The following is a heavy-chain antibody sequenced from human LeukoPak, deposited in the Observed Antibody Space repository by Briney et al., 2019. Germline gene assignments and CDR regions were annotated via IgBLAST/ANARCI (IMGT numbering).Heavy chain of an antibody. CDR2: ISYDGSNK. V-gene: IGHV3-30*03. D-gene: IGHD3-10*01. Sequence: GGSLRLSCAASGFTYSSYGMHWVRQAPGKGLEWVAVISYDGSNKYYADSVKGRFTISRDNSKNTVYLQMNSLRTEDTAVYYCARSLTMVRAYDYWGQGTLVTVSS. J-gene: IGHJ4*02. CDR1: GFTYSSYG. CDR3: ARSLTMVRAYDY.